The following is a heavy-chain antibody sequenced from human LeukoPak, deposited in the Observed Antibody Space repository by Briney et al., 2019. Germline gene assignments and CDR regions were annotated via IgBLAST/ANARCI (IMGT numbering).Heavy chain of an antibody. D-gene: IGHD5/OR15-5a*01. CDR1: GGSIYTGDYY. J-gene: IGHJ4*02. V-gene: IGHV4-39*07. CDR2: LFYSGNM. CDR3: ARENIVSTRDFDS. Sequence: TSETLSLTCTVSGGSIYTGDYYWAWIRQPPGEGLEWIGSLFYSGNMYYNPSLKSRVTMSVDTSQNHFSLNLNSVTAADTAVYYCARENIVSTRDFDSWGQGTLVTVSS.